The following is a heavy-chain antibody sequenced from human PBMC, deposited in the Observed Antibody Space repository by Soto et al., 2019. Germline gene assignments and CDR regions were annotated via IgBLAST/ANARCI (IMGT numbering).Heavy chain of an antibody. CDR2: IYYSGST. CDR1: GGSISSGGYY. CDR3: PGFRRYYYYGMYG. Sequence: QVQLQESGPGLVKHSQTLSLTCTVCGGSISSGGYYLSWIRQHPGKGLEWIGYIYYSGSTYYNPPQKSRVTLPVDTSKNQFSLKLSSVTAADTAVYYCPGFRRYYYYGMYGWGKGTTVTVSS. V-gene: IGHV4-31*02. D-gene: IGHD3-10*01. J-gene: IGHJ6*04.